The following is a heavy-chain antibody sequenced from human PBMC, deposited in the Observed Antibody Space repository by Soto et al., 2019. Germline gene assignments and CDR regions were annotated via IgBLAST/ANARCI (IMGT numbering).Heavy chain of an antibody. CDR2: IYYSGST. D-gene: IGHD2-2*03. CDR3: ARLNGYCISTNCHGYYGMDV. J-gene: IGHJ6*02. V-gene: IGHV4-30-4*01. Sequence: SETLSLTCTVSGGSISSGDYYWSWIRQPPGKGLEWIGYIYYSGSTYYNPSLKSRVTISVDTSKNQFSLRLNSVTAADTAVYYCARLNGYCISTNCHGYYGMDVWGQGTTVTVSS. CDR1: GGSISSGDYY.